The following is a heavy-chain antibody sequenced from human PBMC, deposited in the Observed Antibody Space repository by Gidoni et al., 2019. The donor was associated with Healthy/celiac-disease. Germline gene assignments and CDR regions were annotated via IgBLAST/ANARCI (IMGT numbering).Heavy chain of an antibody. J-gene: IGHJ4*02. CDR1: GFTFSSYE. V-gene: IGHV3-48*03. CDR3: AQSNYDFWSGYYYPFDY. Sequence: EVQLVESGGGLVQPGGSLRLSCAASGFTFSSYEMNWVRQAPGKGLEWVSYISSNGSTIYYADSVKGRFTISRDNAKNSLYLQMNSRRAEDTAVYYCAQSNYDFWSGYYYPFDYWGQGTLVTVSS. CDR2: ISSNGSTI. D-gene: IGHD3-3*01.